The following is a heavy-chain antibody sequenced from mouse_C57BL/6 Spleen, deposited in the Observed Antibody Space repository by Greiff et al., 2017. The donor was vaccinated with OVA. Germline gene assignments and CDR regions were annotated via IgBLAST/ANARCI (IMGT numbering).Heavy chain of an antibody. CDR1: GYTFTSYW. J-gene: IGHJ2*01. D-gene: IGHD1-1*01. CDR2: INPSNGGT. V-gene: IGHV1-53*01. CDR3: ARSRITTVVAFDY. Sequence: VQLKQPGTELVKPGASVKLSCKASGYTFTSYWMHWVKQRPGQGLEWIGNINPSNGGTNYNEKFKSKATLTVDKSSSTAYMQLSSLTSEDSAVYYCARSRITTVVAFDYWGQGTTLTVSS.